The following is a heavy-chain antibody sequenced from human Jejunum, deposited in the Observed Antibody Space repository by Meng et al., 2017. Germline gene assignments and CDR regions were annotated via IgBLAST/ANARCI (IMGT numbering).Heavy chain of an antibody. Sequence: QVQLQQWGAGRLKPSKTLSLTCAVYGGSFSDHYWTWIRQPPGKGLEWVGQINHSGSTNSNPSLKSRVTVSVDTSKNQFSLTLRSVTAADSAMYYCARGFGRSWRRYWYFDLWGRGTLVTVSS. CDR3: ARGFGRSWRRYWYFDL. J-gene: IGHJ2*01. V-gene: IGHV4-34*01. CDR1: GGSFSDHY. CDR2: INHSGST. D-gene: IGHD3-3*01.